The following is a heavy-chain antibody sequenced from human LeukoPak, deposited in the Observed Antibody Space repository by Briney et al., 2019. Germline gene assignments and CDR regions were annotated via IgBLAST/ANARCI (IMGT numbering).Heavy chain of an antibody. J-gene: IGHJ6*02. CDR2: TDPSGGAT. Sequence: ASVKVSCKASVYTFTSYYVHWVRQAPGHGLEWMGMTDPSGGATSHAQTFQGRVTMTRVTSTSTVYMALSSLRSEDTALYYCARGTTVTPNVYFYGMDVWGPGTTVTVSS. CDR3: ARGTTVTPNVYFYGMDV. CDR1: VYTFTSYY. V-gene: IGHV1-46*01. D-gene: IGHD4-17*01.